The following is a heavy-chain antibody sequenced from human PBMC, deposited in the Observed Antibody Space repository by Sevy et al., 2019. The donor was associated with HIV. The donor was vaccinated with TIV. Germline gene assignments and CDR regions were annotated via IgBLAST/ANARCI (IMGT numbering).Heavy chain of an antibody. J-gene: IGHJ3*02. V-gene: IGHV4-61*02. CDR2: IYTSGST. Sequence: SETLSLTCTVSGGSISSGSYYWSWIRQPAGKGLEWIGRIYTSGSTNYNPSLKSRVTISVDTSKNQFSLKLSSVTAADTAVYYCARFRGVLRYFDSYAFDIWGQGTMVTVSS. CDR3: ARFRGVLRYFDSYAFDI. D-gene: IGHD3-9*01. CDR1: GGSISSGSYY.